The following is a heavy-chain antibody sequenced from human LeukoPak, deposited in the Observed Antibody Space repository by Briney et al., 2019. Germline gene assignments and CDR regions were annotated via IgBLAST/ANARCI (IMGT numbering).Heavy chain of an antibody. CDR3: ARVGHNLSSSSERFDY. CDR1: GGSISSYY. CDR2: IYYSGST. J-gene: IGHJ4*02. Sequence: SETLSLTCTVSGGSISSYYWSWIRQPPGKGLEWIGYIYYSGSTNYNPSLKSRVTISVDTSKNQFSLKLSSVTAADTAVYYCARVGHNLSSSSERFDYWGQGTLVTVSS. V-gene: IGHV4-59*01. D-gene: IGHD6-6*01.